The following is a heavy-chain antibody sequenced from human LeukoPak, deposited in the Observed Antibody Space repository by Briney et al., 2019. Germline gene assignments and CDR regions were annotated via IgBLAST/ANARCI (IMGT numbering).Heavy chain of an antibody. D-gene: IGHD3-3*01. Sequence: WASVKVSCKASGYTFTSYGISWVRQAPGQGLEWMGWISAYNGNTNYAQKLQGRVTMTTDASTSTAYMELRSLRSDDTAVYYCARDFGYTIFGGPEGYWGQGTLVTVSS. CDR1: GYTFTSYG. V-gene: IGHV1-18*01. J-gene: IGHJ4*02. CDR2: ISAYNGNT. CDR3: ARDFGYTIFGGPEGY.